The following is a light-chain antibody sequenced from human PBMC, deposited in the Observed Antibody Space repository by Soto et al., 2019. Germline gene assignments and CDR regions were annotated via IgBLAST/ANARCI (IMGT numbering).Light chain of an antibody. V-gene: IGKV3-20*01. CDR3: QHSNSYSEA. CDR2: GAS. CDR1: QSLSSTY. J-gene: IGKJ1*01. Sequence: EIVFTQSPGTLSLSPGKGATLSCRASQSLSSTYLAWYQQKPGQAPRLLIYGASNRATGIPDRFSGSGSGTEFTLTISSLQPDDFATYYCQHSNSYSEAFGQGTKVDIK.